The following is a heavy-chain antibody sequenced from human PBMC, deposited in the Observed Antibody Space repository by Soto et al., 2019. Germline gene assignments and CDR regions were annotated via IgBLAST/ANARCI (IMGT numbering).Heavy chain of an antibody. D-gene: IGHD3-22*01. CDR1: GRSLSNSY. CDR2: IKHGGYT. V-gene: IGHV4-34*02. CDR3: ATRDSSGYYLDY. J-gene: IGHJ4*02. Sequence: QVRLVQWGAGLLKPSETLSLNCAVYGRSLSNSYWTWIRQSPGKGLEWIGEIKHGGYTNYNPSLKSRVTISIDTSKNHFSLRLSSVTAADTAVYYCATRDSSGYYLDYWGQGTRVTVSS.